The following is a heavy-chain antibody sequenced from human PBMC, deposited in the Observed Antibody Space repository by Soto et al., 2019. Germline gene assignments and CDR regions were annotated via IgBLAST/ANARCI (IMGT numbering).Heavy chain of an antibody. CDR3: AKAVVTAALPLLLNNSFDP. CDR2: ISWNSGSI. Sequence: GGSLRLSCAASGFTFDDYAMHWVRQAPGKGLEWVSGISWNSGSIGYADSVKGRFTISRDNAKNSLYLQMNSLRAEDTALYYCAKAVVTAALPLLLNNSFDPWGQGTLVTVPQ. V-gene: IGHV3-9*01. J-gene: IGHJ5*02. D-gene: IGHD2-2*01. CDR1: GFTFDDYA.